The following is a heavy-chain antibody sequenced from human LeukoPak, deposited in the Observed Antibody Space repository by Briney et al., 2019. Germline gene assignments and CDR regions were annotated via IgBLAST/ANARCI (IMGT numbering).Heavy chain of an antibody. J-gene: IGHJ4*02. CDR1: GFIFSSYA. CDR3: ARDTLGEGEDANYAVYYFDY. CDR2: ISYDGSNK. V-gene: IGHV3-30*04. D-gene: IGHD4/OR15-4a*01. Sequence: GSLRLSCAASGFIFSSYAMHWVRRAPGKGLEWVALISYDGSNKYYADSVKGRFTISRDNAKNSLDLQMNSLRAEDTAVYYCARDTLGEGEDANYAVYYFDYWGQGTPVTVSS.